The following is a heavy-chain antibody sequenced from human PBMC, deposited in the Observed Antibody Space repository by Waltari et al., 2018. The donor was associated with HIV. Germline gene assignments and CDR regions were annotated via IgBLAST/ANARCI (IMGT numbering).Heavy chain of an antibody. CDR2: SNSEGSST. CDR3: APGRGWFDP. Sequence: EVQLVESGGGLVQPGGSLRLSCAASGFTFSSYWMHWVRQAPGKGLVWVSGSNSEGSSTNYAGSGKGRFTISRDNAKNTLYLQMNSLRVEDTAVYYCAPGRGWFDPWGQGTLVTVSS. J-gene: IGHJ5*02. V-gene: IGHV3-74*01. D-gene: IGHD3-10*01. CDR1: GFTFSSYW.